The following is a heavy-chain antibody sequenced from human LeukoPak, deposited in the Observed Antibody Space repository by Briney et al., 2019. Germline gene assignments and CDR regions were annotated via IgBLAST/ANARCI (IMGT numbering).Heavy chain of an antibody. D-gene: IGHD3-22*01. J-gene: IGHJ4*02. CDR1: GFTFSSYE. CDR3: ARYYYDSSGYFDPH. CDR2: ISSSGSTI. V-gene: IGHV3-48*03. Sequence: PGGSLRLSCAASGFTFSSYEMNWARQAPGKGLEWVSYISSSGSTIYYADSVKGRFTISRDNAKNSLYLQMNSLRAEDTAVYYCARYYYDSSGYFDPHWGQGTLVTVSS.